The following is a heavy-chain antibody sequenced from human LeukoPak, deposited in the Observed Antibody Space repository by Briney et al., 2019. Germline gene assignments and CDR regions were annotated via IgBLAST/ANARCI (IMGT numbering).Heavy chain of an antibody. CDR1: GFTFSSYA. CDR2: ISYDGSNK. J-gene: IGHJ4*02. CDR3: AREGIAVAGIVD. D-gene: IGHD6-19*01. Sequence: GGSLRLSCAASGFTFSSYAMHWVRQAPGKGLEWVAVISYDGSNKYYADSVKGRFTISRDNYKNTLYLQMNSLRAEDTAVYYCAREGIAVAGIVDWGQGTLVTVSS. V-gene: IGHV3-30-3*01.